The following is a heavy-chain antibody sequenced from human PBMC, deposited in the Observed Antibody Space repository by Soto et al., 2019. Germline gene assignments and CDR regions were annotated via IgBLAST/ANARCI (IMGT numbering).Heavy chain of an antibody. Sequence: GGSLRLSCAASGFTFSTYAMHWVRQAPGKGLEWVAVISYDGSNKYYADSVKGRFTISRDNSKNTLYLQMNSLRAEDTAVYYCARVLLGASRDGYNLDYFDYWGQGTLVTVSS. D-gene: IGHD1-26*01. V-gene: IGHV3-30-3*01. CDR3: ARVLLGASRDGYNLDYFDY. CDR1: GFTFSTYA. J-gene: IGHJ4*02. CDR2: ISYDGSNK.